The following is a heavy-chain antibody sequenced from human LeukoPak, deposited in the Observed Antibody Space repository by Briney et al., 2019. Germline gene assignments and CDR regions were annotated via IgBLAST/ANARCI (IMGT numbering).Heavy chain of an antibody. CDR1: GFTFSGSA. CDR3: ARVKGGPFDY. Sequence: GGSLRLSCAASGFTFSGSAMHWVRQAPGKGLEWVSYISSSSTIYYADSVKGRFTISRDNAKNSLYLQLNSLRAEDTAVYYCARVKGGPFDYWGQGTLVTVSS. J-gene: IGHJ4*02. V-gene: IGHV3-48*01. D-gene: IGHD2-15*01. CDR2: ISSSSTI.